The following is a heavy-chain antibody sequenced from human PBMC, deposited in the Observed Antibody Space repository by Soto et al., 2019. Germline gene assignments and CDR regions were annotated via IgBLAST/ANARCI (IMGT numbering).Heavy chain of an antibody. V-gene: IGHV1-46*01. Sequence: GASVKVSCKASGYTFTSYYMHWVRQAPGQGLEWMGIINPSGGSTSYAQKFQGRVTMTRDTSTSTVYMELSSLRSEDTAVYYCARDRRPVYCTNGVCWGPFAYWAQGTLVPVS. CDR1: GYTFTSYY. J-gene: IGHJ4*02. CDR2: INPSGGST. D-gene: IGHD2-8*01. CDR3: ARDRRPVYCTNGVCWGPFAY.